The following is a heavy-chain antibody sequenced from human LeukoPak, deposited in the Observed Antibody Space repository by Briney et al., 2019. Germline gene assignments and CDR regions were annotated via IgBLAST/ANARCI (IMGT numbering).Heavy chain of an antibody. Sequence: GGSLRLSCAASGFTFSNAWMSWVRQAPGKGLEWVGRIKSKTDGGTTDYAAPVKGRFTISRDDSKNTLYPQMNSLKTEDTAVYYCTTSSVAASIFDYWGQGTLVTVSS. J-gene: IGHJ4*02. V-gene: IGHV3-15*01. D-gene: IGHD2-15*01. CDR1: GFTFSNAW. CDR3: TTSSVAASIFDY. CDR2: IKSKTDGGTT.